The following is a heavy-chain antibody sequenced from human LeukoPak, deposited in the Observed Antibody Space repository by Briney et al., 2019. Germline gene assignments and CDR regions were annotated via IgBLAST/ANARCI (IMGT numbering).Heavy chain of an antibody. V-gene: IGHV3-30-3*01. J-gene: IGHJ3*02. CDR2: ISYDGSNK. Sequence: GGSLRLSCAASGFTFSSYAMHWVRQAPGKGLEWVAVISYDGSNKYYADSVKGRFTISRDNSKNTLYLQMNSLRAEDTAVYYCARDPVVIAPSDAFDIWGQGTMVTVSS. CDR1: GFTFSSYA. CDR3: ARDPVVIAPSDAFDI. D-gene: IGHD2-21*01.